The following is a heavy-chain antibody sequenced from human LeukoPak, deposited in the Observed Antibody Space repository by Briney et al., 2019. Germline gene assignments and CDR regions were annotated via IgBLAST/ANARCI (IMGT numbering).Heavy chain of an antibody. CDR1: GFTFSNAW. Sequence: GGSLRLSCAASGFTFSNAWMSWVRQAPGKGLEWVGRIKSKTDGGTTDYAAPVKGRFTISRDDSKNTLYLQMNSLKTEDTAVYYCTTQDYSGYEFYYYYGMDVWGKGTTVTVSS. V-gene: IGHV3-15*01. CDR3: TTQDYSGYEFYYYYGMDV. J-gene: IGHJ6*04. D-gene: IGHD5-12*01. CDR2: IKSKTDGGTT.